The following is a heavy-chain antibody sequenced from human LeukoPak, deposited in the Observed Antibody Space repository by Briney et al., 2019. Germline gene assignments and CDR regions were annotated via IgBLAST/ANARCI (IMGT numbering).Heavy chain of an antibody. V-gene: IGHV4-61*01. Sequence: SETLSLTCAVSGGSISSGSYYWSWIRQPPGKGLEWIGYIYYSGSTNYNPSLKSRVTISVDTSKNQFSLKLSSVTAADTAVFYCARVASGYDVFDIWGQGTMVTVSS. CDR2: IYYSGST. CDR3: ARVASGYDVFDI. D-gene: IGHD3-3*01. J-gene: IGHJ3*02. CDR1: GGSISSGSYY.